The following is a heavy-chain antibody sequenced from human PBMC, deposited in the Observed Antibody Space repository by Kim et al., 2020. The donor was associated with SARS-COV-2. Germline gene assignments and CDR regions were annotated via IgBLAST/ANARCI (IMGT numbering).Heavy chain of an antibody. Sequence: SETLSLTCTVSGGSINNYYWGWMRQPPGKGLEWVGHIYYSGSTNYNPSLKSRITISVDTSKNQFSLKLSSVTAADTAVYFCGRWNEGVDYWGQGTLVTVS. J-gene: IGHJ4*02. V-gene: IGHV4-59*01. CDR2: IYYSGST. CDR1: GGSINNYY. CDR3: GRWNEGVDY. D-gene: IGHD1-1*01.